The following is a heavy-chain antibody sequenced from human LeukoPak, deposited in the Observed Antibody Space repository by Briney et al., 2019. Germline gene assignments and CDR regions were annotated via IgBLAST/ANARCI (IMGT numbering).Heavy chain of an antibody. CDR3: AKEEQQLVLIYYYYYMDV. D-gene: IGHD6-13*01. Sequence: GGSLRLSCAASGFTFSSYAMSWVRQAPGKGLEWVSAISGSGGSTYYADSVKGRFTISRDNSKNTLYLQMNSLRAEDTAVYYCAKEEQQLVLIYYYYYMDVWGKGTTVTVSS. J-gene: IGHJ6*03. CDR1: GFTFSSYA. V-gene: IGHV3-23*01. CDR2: ISGSGGST.